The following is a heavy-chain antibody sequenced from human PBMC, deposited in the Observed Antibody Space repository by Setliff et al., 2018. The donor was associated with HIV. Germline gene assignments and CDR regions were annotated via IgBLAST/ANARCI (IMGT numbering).Heavy chain of an antibody. CDR3: ASRVYYYDSSGYLREEGFDP. CDR2: IYHSGNT. J-gene: IGHJ5*02. V-gene: IGHV4-38-2*02. Sequence: SETLSLTCTVSGDSISSDFYWGWIRQPPGKGLEWIGSIYHSGNTYYMPSLQSRVTISVDTSKNQFSLKVTSVTAADTAVYYCASRVYYYDSSGYLREEGFDPWGQGTLVTVSS. CDR1: GDSISSDFY. D-gene: IGHD3-22*01.